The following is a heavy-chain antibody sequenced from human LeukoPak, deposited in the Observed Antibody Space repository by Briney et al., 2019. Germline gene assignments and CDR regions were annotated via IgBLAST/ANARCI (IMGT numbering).Heavy chain of an antibody. CDR1: GFTFSSYG. Sequence: PGGSLRLSCAASGFTFSSYGMHWFRQAPAKGLEWVAVIWYDGSNKYYADSVKGRFTISRDNSKNTLYLQMNSLRAEDTAVHYCATRSVYYDGSGYTFDYWGQGTLVTVSS. D-gene: IGHD3-22*01. CDR3: ATRSVYYDGSGYTFDY. J-gene: IGHJ4*02. CDR2: IWYDGSNK. V-gene: IGHV3-33*01.